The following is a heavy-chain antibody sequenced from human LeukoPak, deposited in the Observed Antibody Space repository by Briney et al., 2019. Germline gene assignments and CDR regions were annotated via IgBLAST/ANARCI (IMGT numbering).Heavy chain of an antibody. CDR3: AKDPRAVAGREKQFGP. V-gene: IGHV3-23*01. CDR2: MSGSCGRT. D-gene: IGHD6-19*01. CDR1: GFTLSSYT. J-gene: IGHJ5*02. Sequence: PGGSLRLSCAASGFTLSSYTMSWIRKAPGKGLELVSSMSGSCGRTYYADSVKGRFTISRDNSMNTLYLQMNSLRAGDTAVYYCAKDPRAVAGREKQFGPWGQGTLVTVSS.